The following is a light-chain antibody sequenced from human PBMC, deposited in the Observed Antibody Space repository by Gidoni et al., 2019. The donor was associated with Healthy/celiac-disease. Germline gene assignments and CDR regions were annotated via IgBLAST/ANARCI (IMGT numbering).Light chain of an antibody. Sequence: EIVLPHPPGTLSLSPGERPTLSCRASQSVSSSYLAWYQQKPGQAPRLLIYGASSRATGIPDRFSGSGSGTDFTLTISRLEPEDFAVYYCQQYGSSPPATFGQGTKVEIK. J-gene: IGKJ1*01. CDR1: QSVSSSY. CDR2: GAS. V-gene: IGKV3-20*01. CDR3: QQYGSSPPAT.